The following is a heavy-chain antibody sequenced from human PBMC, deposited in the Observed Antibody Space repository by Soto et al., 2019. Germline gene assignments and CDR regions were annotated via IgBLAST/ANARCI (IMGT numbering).Heavy chain of an antibody. CDR2: ISYDGSNK. J-gene: IGHJ6*02. V-gene: IGHV3-30*03. CDR1: GLTFNTYG. Sequence: GGSRRLSCAASGLTFNTYGMHWVRQAPGKGLEWVAVISYDGSNKYYAESVKDRFTISRDNANNTLFLQMNSLRSEDSAVYYSATYLPQKPAASGLFYSYYGMDVWGQGTTVTSP. CDR3: ATYLPQKPAASGLFYSYYGMDV. D-gene: IGHD2-2*01.